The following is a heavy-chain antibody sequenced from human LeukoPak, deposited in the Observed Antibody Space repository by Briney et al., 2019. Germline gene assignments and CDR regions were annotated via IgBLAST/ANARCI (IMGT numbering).Heavy chain of an antibody. Sequence: GGSLRLSCAASGFTFSSYSMNWVRQAPGKGLEWVSSISSSSSYIYYADSVKGRFTISRDNAKNSLYLQMNSLRAEDTAVYYCAREVLQGFEFDYWGQGTLVNVSS. CDR2: ISSSSSYI. CDR1: GFTFSSYS. CDR3: AREVLQGFEFDY. J-gene: IGHJ4*02. D-gene: IGHD3-9*01. V-gene: IGHV3-21*01.